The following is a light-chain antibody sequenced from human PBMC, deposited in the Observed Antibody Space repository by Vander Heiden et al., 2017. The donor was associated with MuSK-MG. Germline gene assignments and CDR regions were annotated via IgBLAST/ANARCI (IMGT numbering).Light chain of an antibody. CDR3: QQRYSSPIT. V-gene: IGKV1-39*01. Sequence: DVQMTQSPSSLSASVGDRVSITCRASQSIDTFLNWFRQKPGKAPELLIYAASSLQRGVPSRFSGSGSGTDFTLTISSRQPEDFATYYCQQRYSSPITFDGGTKVQIK. CDR1: QSIDTF. CDR2: AAS. J-gene: IGKJ4*01.